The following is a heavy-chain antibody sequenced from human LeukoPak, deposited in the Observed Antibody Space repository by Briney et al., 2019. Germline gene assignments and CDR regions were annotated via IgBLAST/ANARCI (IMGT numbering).Heavy chain of an antibody. Sequence: ASVKVSCKASGYTFSSYGISWVRQAPGQGLEWMGWISAYNGNTNYAQKLQGRVTMTTDTSTSTAYMELRSLRSDDTAVYYCARSYQLPNYYYYGMDVWGQGTTVTVSS. CDR2: ISAYNGNT. D-gene: IGHD2-2*01. CDR1: GYTFSSYG. V-gene: IGHV1-18*01. CDR3: ARSYQLPNYYYYGMDV. J-gene: IGHJ6*02.